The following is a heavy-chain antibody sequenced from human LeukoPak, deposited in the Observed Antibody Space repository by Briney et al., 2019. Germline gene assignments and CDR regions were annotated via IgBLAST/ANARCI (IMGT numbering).Heavy chain of an antibody. V-gene: IGHV4-4*02. J-gene: IGHJ4*02. CDR3: ARTVDYGDYGVDY. CDR1: GGSISSSNW. CDR2: IYHSGST. D-gene: IGHD4-17*01. Sequence: SGTLSLTCAVSGGSISSSNWWSWVRQPPGKGLEWIGEIYHSGSTNYNPSLKSRVTMSVDKSKNQFSLKLSSVTAADTAVYYCARTVDYGDYGVDYWGQGTLVTVSS.